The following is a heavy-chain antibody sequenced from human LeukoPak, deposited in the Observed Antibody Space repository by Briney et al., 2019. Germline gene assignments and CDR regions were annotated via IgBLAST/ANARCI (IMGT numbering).Heavy chain of an antibody. CDR1: GFTFRNYW. V-gene: IGHV3-7*01. CDR3: ATDPPWSNDAFDI. CDR2: IKGDGSDK. J-gene: IGHJ3*02. D-gene: IGHD2-8*02. Sequence: PGGSLRLSCAASGFTFRNYWMTWVRQAPGKGREWGANIKGDGSDKYYVGSVKGRFTISRDNAKSSLYLQMNGLRADDTAVYYCATDPPWSNDAFDIWGQGTTVTVSS.